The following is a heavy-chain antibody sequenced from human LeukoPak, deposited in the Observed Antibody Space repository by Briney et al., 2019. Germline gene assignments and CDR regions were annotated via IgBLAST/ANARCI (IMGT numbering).Heavy chain of an antibody. Sequence: ASVKVSCKASGYTFTSYDINWVRQATGQGLEWMGWMNPNRGNTGYAQKFQGRVTMTRNTSISTAYMELSSLRSEDTAVYYCARFGSSSFGFDYWGQGTLVTVSS. CDR2: MNPNRGNT. CDR3: ARFGSSSFGFDY. V-gene: IGHV1-8*01. D-gene: IGHD6-13*01. J-gene: IGHJ4*02. CDR1: GYTFTSYD.